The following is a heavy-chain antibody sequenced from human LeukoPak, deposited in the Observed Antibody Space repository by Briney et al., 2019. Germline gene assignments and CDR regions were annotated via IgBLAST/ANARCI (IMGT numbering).Heavy chain of an antibody. CDR2: INPSGGST. CDR1: GYTFTSYY. CDR3: AREIKGFLEWSLSRGMDV. J-gene: IGHJ6*02. Sequence: ASVKVSCKASGYTFTSYYMHWVRQAPGQGLEWMGIINPSGGSTSYAQKFQGRVTMTRDTSTSTVCMELSSLRSEDTAVYYCAREIKGFLEWSLSRGMDVWGQGTTVTVSS. V-gene: IGHV1-46*01. D-gene: IGHD3-3*01.